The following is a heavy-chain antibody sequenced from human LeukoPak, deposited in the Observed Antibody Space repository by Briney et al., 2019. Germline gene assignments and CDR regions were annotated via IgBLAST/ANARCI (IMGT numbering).Heavy chain of an antibody. V-gene: IGHV3-74*01. CDR3: ARDEPTVTTGPPVGS. J-gene: IGHJ5*02. Sequence: PGGSLRLSCAASGFTFSSYSMNWVRQAPGKGLVWVSCISGDGSTTNYADSVKGRFTISRDNAKNTLYLQMNSLSAEDTAVYYCARDEPTVTTGPPVGSWGQGTLVTVSS. CDR1: GFTFSSYS. CDR2: ISGDGSTT. D-gene: IGHD4-17*01.